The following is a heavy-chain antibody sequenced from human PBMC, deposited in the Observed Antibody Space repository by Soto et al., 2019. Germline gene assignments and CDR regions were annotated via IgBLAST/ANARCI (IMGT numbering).Heavy chain of an antibody. CDR3: ASPRGIVATAKNYYYYGTDV. Sequence: SVKVSCKASGGTFSSYAVSWVRQAPGQGLEWMGGIIPIFGTANYAQKFQGRVTITADESTSTAYMELSSLRSEDTAVYYCASPRGIVATAKNYYYYGTDVWGQGTTVTVSS. J-gene: IGHJ6*02. CDR2: IIPIFGTA. CDR1: GGTFSSYA. V-gene: IGHV1-69*13. D-gene: IGHD5-12*01.